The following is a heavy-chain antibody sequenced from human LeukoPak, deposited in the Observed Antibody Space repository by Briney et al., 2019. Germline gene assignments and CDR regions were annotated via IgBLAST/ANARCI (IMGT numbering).Heavy chain of an antibody. CDR2: IVVGSGNT. CDR3: AADLSAGDGYNP. Sequence: SVKVSCKASGFTFTSSAMQWVRQARGQRLEWIGWIVVGSGNTNYAQKFRERVTITRDMSTSTAYMELGSLRSEDTAVYYCAADLSAGDGYNPWGQGTLVTVSS. J-gene: IGHJ5*02. CDR1: GFTFTSSA. D-gene: IGHD5-24*01. V-gene: IGHV1-58*02.